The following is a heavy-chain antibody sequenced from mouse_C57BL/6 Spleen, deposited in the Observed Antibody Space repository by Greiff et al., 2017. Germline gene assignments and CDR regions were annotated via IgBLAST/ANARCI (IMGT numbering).Heavy chain of an antibody. Sequence: VQLQQSGPELVKPGASVKMSCKASGYTFTDYNMHWVKQSHGKSLEWIGYINPNNGGTSYNQKFKGKATLTVNKSSSTAYMELRSLTSEDSAVYYCAREGWLLRDYYAMDYWGQGTSVTVSS. CDR1: GYTFTDYN. J-gene: IGHJ4*01. CDR2: INPNNGGT. CDR3: AREGWLLRDYYAMDY. V-gene: IGHV1-22*01. D-gene: IGHD2-3*01.